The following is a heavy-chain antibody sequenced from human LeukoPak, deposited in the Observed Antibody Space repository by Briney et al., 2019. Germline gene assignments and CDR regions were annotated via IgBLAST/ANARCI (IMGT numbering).Heavy chain of an antibody. V-gene: IGHV1-69-2*01. CDR1: VYTFTDYY. CDR3: ATDRIDYGSGRRCYMDV. Sequence: ASVKISCKASVYTFTDYYIHWVQQAPGKGLEWMGRVDPEDGETVYAEEFQGRVTITADTSTDTAYMELSSLRSEDMAVYYCATDRIDYGSGRRCYMDVWGKGTSVTVSS. D-gene: IGHD3-10*01. CDR2: VDPEDGET. J-gene: IGHJ6*03.